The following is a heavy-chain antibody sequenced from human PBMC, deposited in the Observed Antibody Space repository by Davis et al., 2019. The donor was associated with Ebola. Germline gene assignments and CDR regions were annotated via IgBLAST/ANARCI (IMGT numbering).Heavy chain of an antibody. D-gene: IGHD6-19*01. CDR3: ARGSQWLGPDY. Sequence: MPSETLSLTCTVSGGSISSSTYYFGWIRQAPGKGLEWIGHIYRSGSTYYNPSLQSRVSISLDTSKKHFSLKLGSVTAADTAVYYCARGSQWLGPDYWGQGTLVTVSS. V-gene: IGHV4-39*02. CDR1: GGSISSSTYY. J-gene: IGHJ4*02. CDR2: IYRSGST.